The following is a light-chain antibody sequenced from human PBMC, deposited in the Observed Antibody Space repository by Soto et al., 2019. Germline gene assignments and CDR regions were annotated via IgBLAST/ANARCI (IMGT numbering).Light chain of an antibody. CDR1: QDVSSSSSNKNY. CDR2: LPY. J-gene: IGKJ1*01. CDR3: KQYYSTPPT. V-gene: IGKV4-1*01. Sequence: DIVMTQSPDSLAVSLGERATINCKSSQDVSSSSSNKNYLAWYRQRPGQPPRVLIYLPYTRESGVPERFSGSGSGTDFTLTISSLEAEDVAVYYCKQYYSTPPTFGQGTKVEIK.